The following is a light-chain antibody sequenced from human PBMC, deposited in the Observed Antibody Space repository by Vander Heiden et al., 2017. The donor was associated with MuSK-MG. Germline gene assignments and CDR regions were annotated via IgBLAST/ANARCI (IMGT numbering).Light chain of an antibody. V-gene: IGKV3-15*01. Sequence: EIVMTQSPATLSVSPGERATPSCMVSQSVSSNLAWYQQKPGQAPRLLIYGASTRATCIPARFSGSGSGTEFTLTISSLQSEDFAVYYCQQYNNWPPCSFGQGTKLEIK. CDR1: QSVSSN. CDR3: QQYNNWPPCS. J-gene: IGKJ2*04. CDR2: GAS.